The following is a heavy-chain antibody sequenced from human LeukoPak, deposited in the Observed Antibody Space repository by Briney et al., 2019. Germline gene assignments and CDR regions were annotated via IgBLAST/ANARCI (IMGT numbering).Heavy chain of an antibody. D-gene: IGHD5-18*01. CDR1: GYTLTTYG. J-gene: IGHJ6*03. CDR2: ISTFNGHT. Sequence: GSVKVSCKASGYTLTTYGISWVRQAPGHGLEWMGWISTFNGHTNYAQSRQDRVTMTTDTSTSTVYMELSSLISDDTAVYYCARVDTVNYYYYMDVWGKGTPVTVSS. V-gene: IGHV1-18*01. CDR3: ARVDTVNYYYYMDV.